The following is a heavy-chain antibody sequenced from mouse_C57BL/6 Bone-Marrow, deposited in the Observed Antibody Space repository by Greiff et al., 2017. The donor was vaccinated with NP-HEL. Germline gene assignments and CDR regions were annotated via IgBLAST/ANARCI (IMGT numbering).Heavy chain of an antibody. CDR2: FHPYNDDT. J-gene: IGHJ1*03. CDR3: ARGYYGSSFRSYWYFDV. V-gene: IGHV1-47*01. D-gene: IGHD1-1*01. CDR1: GYTFTTYP. Sequence: VQLQQSGAELVKPGASVKMSCKASGYTFTTYPIEWMKQNHGKSLEWIGNFHPYNDDTKYNEKFKGKATLTVEKSSSTVYLELSRLTSDDSAVYYCARGYYGSSFRSYWYFDVWGTGTTVTVSS.